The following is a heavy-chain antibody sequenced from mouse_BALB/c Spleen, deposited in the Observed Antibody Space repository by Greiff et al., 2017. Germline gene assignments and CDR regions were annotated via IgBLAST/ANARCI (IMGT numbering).Heavy chain of an antibody. V-gene: IGHV1-31*01. CDR3: ARGPRQLGYYFDY. D-gene: IGHD3-2*01. CDR2: INPYNGAT. Sequence: VQLQQSGPELVKPGVSVKISCKASGYSFTGYYMHWVKQSHVKSLEWIGRINPYNGATSYNQNFKDKASLTVDKSSSTAYMELHSLTSEDSAVYYCARGPRQLGYYFDYWGQGTTLTVSS. J-gene: IGHJ2*01. CDR1: GYSFTGYY.